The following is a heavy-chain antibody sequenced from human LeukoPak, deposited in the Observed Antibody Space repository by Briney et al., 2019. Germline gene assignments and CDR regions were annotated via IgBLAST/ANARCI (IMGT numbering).Heavy chain of an antibody. CDR3: ARGRIAAAGTINSYFDY. CDR2: INPNSGGT. D-gene: IGHD6-13*01. V-gene: IGHV1-2*02. Sequence: ASVTVSCKASGYTFTGYYMHWVRQAPGQGLEWMGWINPNSGGTNYAQKFQDRVTMTRDTSISTAYMELSRLRSDDTAVYYCARGRIAAAGTINSYFDYWGQGTLVTVSS. J-gene: IGHJ4*02. CDR1: GYTFTGYY.